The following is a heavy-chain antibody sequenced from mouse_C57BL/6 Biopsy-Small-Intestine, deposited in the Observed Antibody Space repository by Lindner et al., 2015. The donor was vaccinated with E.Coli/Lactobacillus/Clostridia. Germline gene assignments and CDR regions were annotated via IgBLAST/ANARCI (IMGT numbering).Heavy chain of an antibody. Sequence: VQLQESGAELARPGASVKLSCKASGYTFTNYGICWLKQRTGQGLEWIGEIYRRSGNIYYNEKFKDKATPTADKSSNTAYMELRSLTSEDSAVYFCAYGDYGYFDVWGTGTTVTVSS. CDR3: AYGDYGYFDV. V-gene: IGHV1-81*01. CDR1: GYTFTNYG. D-gene: IGHD2-13*01. CDR2: IYRRSGNI. J-gene: IGHJ1*03.